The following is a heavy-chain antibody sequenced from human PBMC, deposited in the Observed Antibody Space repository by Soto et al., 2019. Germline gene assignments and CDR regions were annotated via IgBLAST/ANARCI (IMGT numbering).Heavy chain of an antibody. CDR2: INHSGST. V-gene: IGHV4-34*01. J-gene: IGHJ5*02. D-gene: IGHD3-3*01. CDR3: ARGKPRDYDFWNGYPMGYNWFDP. Sequence: SETLSLTCAVYGGSFSGYYWSWIRQPPGKGLEWIGEINHSGSTNYNPSLKSRVTISVDTSKNQFSLKLSSVTAADTAVYYCARGKPRDYDFWNGYPMGYNWFDPWGQGTLVTVSS. CDR1: GGSFSGYY.